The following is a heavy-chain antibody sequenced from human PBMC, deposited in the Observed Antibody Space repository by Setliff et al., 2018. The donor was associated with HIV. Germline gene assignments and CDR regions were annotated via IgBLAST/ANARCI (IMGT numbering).Heavy chain of an antibody. V-gene: IGHV4-39*01. Sequence: SETLSLTCPVSGGSISNNSYYWGWVRQPPGKGLELIGNLFYNGNTYYNPSLKSRVTISVDTSKNQFSLKLSSVTAADTAIYFCARQFRYPNRAVAGVDYWGQGTLVTVS. D-gene: IGHD6-19*01. CDR2: LFYNGNT. CDR3: ARQFRYPNRAVAGVDY. CDR1: GGSISNNSYY. J-gene: IGHJ4*02.